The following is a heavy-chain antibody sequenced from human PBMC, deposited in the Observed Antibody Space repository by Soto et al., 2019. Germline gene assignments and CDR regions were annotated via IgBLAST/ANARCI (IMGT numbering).Heavy chain of an antibody. D-gene: IGHD4-17*01. Sequence: SVKVSCKASGGTFSSYSISWVRQAPGQGLEWMGGIIPIFGTANYAQKFQGRVTITADESTSTAYMELSSLRSEDTAVYYCAREYYGDYVCYFDYWGQGTLVPSPQ. CDR3: AREYYGDYVCYFDY. CDR2: IIPIFGTA. J-gene: IGHJ4*02. V-gene: IGHV1-69*13. CDR1: GGTFSSYS.